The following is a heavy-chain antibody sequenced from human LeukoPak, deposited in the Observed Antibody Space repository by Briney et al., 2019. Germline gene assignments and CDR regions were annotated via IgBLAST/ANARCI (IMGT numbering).Heavy chain of an antibody. D-gene: IGHD4-17*01. CDR1: GFTFSSYG. CDR2: IWYDGSNK. Sequence: PGGSLRLSCAASGFTFSSYGMHWVRQAPGKGLEWVAVIWYDGSNKYYADSVKGRFTISRDNSKNTLYLQMNSLRAEDTAVYYCAKVGYGDYCFDYWGQGTLVTVSS. CDR3: AKVGYGDYCFDY. J-gene: IGHJ4*02. V-gene: IGHV3-33*06.